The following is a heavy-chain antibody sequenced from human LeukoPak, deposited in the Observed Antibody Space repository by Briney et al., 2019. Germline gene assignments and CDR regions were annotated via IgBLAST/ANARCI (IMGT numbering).Heavy chain of an antibody. D-gene: IGHD3-22*01. Sequence: PSETLSLTCTVSGGSISSYYWSWIRQPPGKGLEWIGYIYYSGSTNYNPSLKSRVTISVDTSKNQFSLRLRSVTAADTAVYYCARVTGYMIEDYFDYWGQGTLVTVSS. CDR1: GGSISSYY. V-gene: IGHV4-59*01. CDR3: ARVTGYMIEDYFDY. J-gene: IGHJ4*02. CDR2: IYYSGST.